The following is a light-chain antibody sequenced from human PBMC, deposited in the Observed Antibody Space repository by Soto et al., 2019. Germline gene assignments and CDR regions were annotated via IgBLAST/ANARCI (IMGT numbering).Light chain of an antibody. CDR3: KSYAGSNTYV. CDR1: SSDVGGENY. J-gene: IGLJ1*01. Sequence: SALAQPPSASGSPGQSVTISCTGTSSDVGGENYVSWYQQHPGKAPKLMIYEVVQRPSGVPDRFSGSKSGNTASLTVSGLQAADEADYFCKSYAGSNTYVFGSETKVTLL. V-gene: IGLV2-8*01. CDR2: EVV.